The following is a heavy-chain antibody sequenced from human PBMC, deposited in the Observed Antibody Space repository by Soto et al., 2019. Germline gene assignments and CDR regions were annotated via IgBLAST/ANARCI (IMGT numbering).Heavy chain of an antibody. Sequence: EVQLVESGGGLVKPGGSLRLSCAASGFTFSSYSMNWVRQAPGKGLEWVSSISSSSSYIYYADSVKGRFTISSDNAKNSQYHKMKTLRAEDTAVYYWERAIRGWAIDYWGQGTLVTVSS. V-gene: IGHV3-21*01. CDR3: ERAIRGWAIDY. J-gene: IGHJ4*02. CDR1: GFTFSSYS. D-gene: IGHD1-20*01. CDR2: ISSSSSYI.